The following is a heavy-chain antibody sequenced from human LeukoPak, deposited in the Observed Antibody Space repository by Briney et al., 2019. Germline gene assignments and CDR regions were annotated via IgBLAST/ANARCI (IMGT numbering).Heavy chain of an antibody. CDR1: GGSISSYY. CDR3: ARVDDSSGYYQLYFDY. V-gene: IGHV4-59*01. Sequence: SETLSLTCTVSGGSISSYYWSWIRQPPGKGLEWIGYIYYSGSTNYNPSLKSRVTISVDTSKNQFSLKLSSVTAADTAVYYCARVDDSSGYYQLYFDYWGQGTLVTVSS. D-gene: IGHD3-22*01. J-gene: IGHJ4*02. CDR2: IYYSGST.